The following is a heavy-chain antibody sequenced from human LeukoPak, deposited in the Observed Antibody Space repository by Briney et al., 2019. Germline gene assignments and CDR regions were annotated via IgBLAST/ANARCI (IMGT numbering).Heavy chain of an antibody. Sequence: GGSLRLSCAASGFTRREYYMSGIRQAPRKGLEWVSYISSSGNTIYYTDSVKGRFTISRDNAKNSLYLQMNSLRAEDTAVYYCARRRDYFDYWGQGTLVTVSS. CDR2: ISSSGNTI. CDR3: ARRRDYFDY. V-gene: IGHV3-11*01. J-gene: IGHJ4*02. CDR1: GFTRREYY.